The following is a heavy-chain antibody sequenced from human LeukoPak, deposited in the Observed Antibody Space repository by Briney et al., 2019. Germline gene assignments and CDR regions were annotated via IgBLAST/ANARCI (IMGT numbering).Heavy chain of an antibody. CDR1: GVSISNIY. D-gene: IGHD6-13*01. J-gene: IGHJ5*02. V-gene: IGHV4-4*07. CDR3: ARVYSSSGYNWFDP. Sequence: PSETLSLTCTVSGVSISNIYWSWIRQPAGKGLEWIGRIYSSGTTNYNPSLKSRVTMSIDTPKNQFSLKLSSVTAADTAVYYCARVYSSSGYNWFDPWGQGTLVTVSS. CDR2: IYSSGTT.